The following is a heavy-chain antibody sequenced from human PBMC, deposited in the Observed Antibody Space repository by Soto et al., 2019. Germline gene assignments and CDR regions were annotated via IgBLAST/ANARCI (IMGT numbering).Heavy chain of an antibody. D-gene: IGHD3-16*01. V-gene: IGHV2-5*02. CDR3: AHIPNYYQYDWFDP. CDR2: IYWDDDK. J-gene: IGHJ5*02. CDR1: GFSLTTRGVG. Sequence: QITLKESGPTLVKPTQTLTLTCTFSGFSLTTRGVGVGWIRQPPGKALECLALIYWDDDKRSSPSLQSRLSSTKDTSKNQVVLTMTNVDPVDTATYYCAHIPNYYQYDWFDPWCQGTLVSVSS.